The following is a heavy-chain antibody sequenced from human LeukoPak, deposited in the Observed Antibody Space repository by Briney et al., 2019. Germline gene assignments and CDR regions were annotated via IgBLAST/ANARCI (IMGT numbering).Heavy chain of an antibody. CDR1: GFTFSDYY. CDR2: ISSSGTSI. V-gene: IGHV3-11*01. CDR3: ARGLTGRYILTGYYNDY. D-gene: IGHD3-9*01. Sequence: GGSLRLSCAASGFTFSDYYMSWIRQAPGKGLEWVSYISSSGTSIYYADSVKGRFTLSRDNAKNSLYLQMHSLRAGDTAVYYCARGLTGRYILTGYYNDYWGQGTLVTVSS. J-gene: IGHJ4*02.